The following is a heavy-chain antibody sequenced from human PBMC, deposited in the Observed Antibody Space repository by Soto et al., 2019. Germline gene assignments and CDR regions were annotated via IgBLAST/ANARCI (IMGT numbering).Heavy chain of an antibody. CDR2: IWYDGSNK. D-gene: IGHD6-13*01. CDR1: GFTFGSYG. Sequence: GGSLRLSCAASGFTFGSYGMNWVRQAPGKGLEWVAFIWYDGSNKYYADSVKGRFTISRDNSKNTLYLQMDSLRAEDTALYYCEKVRTKQLVGAFYNDYWGQGTLVTVSS. CDR3: EKVRTKQLVGAFYNDY. J-gene: IGHJ4*02. V-gene: IGHV3-30*02.